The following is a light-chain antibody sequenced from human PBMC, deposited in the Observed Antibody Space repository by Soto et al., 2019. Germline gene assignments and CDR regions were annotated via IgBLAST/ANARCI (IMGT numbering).Light chain of an antibody. V-gene: IGLV2-8*01. CDR3: SSYAGSDNFRV. J-gene: IGLJ1*01. CDR2: EVT. Sequence: QSVLTQPPSASGSPGQSVTISCTGTSSDFGAYNYVSWYQQHPGKAPKLIIYEVTKRPSGVPDRFSGSKSGNTASLTVFGLQAEDEADYYCSSYAGSDNFRVFGTGTKVTVL. CDR1: SSDFGAYNY.